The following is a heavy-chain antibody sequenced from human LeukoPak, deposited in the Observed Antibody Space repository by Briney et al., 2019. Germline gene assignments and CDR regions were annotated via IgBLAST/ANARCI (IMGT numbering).Heavy chain of an antibody. CDR3: ARSRWELLFDY. Sequence: ETLSLTCTVSGGSISSYYWSWIRQPPGKGLEWIGYIYYSGSTNYNPSLKSRVTISVDTSKNQFSLKLSSVTAADTAVYYCARSRWELLFDYWGQGTLVTVSS. CDR2: IYYSGST. D-gene: IGHD1-26*01. J-gene: IGHJ4*02. CDR1: GGSISSYY. V-gene: IGHV4-59*01.